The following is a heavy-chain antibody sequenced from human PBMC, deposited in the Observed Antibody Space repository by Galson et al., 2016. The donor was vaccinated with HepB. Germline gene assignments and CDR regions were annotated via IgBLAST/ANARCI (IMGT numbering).Heavy chain of an antibody. CDR2: IIPIFGTP. CDR1: GGTFSNYA. D-gene: IGHD5-18*01. V-gene: IGHV1-69*13. Sequence: SVKVSCKASGGTFSNYAISWVRQAPGQGLEWMGGIIPIFGTPDYAQKFQDRVTITADESTDTVYMELTSLRSEDTALYYCARGDGTKLRGYSYGSFEDRGQGTLVTVSS. J-gene: IGHJ4*02. CDR3: ARGDGTKLRGYSYGSFED.